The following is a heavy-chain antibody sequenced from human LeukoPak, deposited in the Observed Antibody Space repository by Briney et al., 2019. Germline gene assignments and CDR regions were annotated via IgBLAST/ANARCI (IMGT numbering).Heavy chain of an antibody. D-gene: IGHD2-21*01. CDR3: ATALFTGNNWFDP. V-gene: IGHV1-69*05. CDR1: GGTFSSYA. J-gene: IGHJ5*02. CDR2: IIPIFGTA. Sequence: SVKVSCKASGGTFSSYAISWVRQAPGQGLEWMGGIIPIFGTANYAQKFQGRVTITTDESTSTAYMELSSLRSEDTAVYYCATALFTGNNWFDPWGQGTLVTVSS.